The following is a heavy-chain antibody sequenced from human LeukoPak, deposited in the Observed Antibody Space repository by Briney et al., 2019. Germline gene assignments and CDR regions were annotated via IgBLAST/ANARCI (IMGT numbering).Heavy chain of an antibody. CDR1: GGSISSGGYY. Sequence: PSETLSLTCTVSGGSISSGGYYWSWIRQHPGKGLEWIGYIYYSGSTYYNPSLKSRVTISVDTSKNQLSLKLSSVTAADTAVYYCARANAGITFDYWGQGTLVTVSS. J-gene: IGHJ4*02. D-gene: IGHD1-14*01. CDR2: IYYSGST. CDR3: ARANAGITFDY. V-gene: IGHV4-31*03.